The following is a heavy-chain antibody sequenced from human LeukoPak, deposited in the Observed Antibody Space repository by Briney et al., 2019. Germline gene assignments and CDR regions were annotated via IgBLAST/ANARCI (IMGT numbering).Heavy chain of an antibody. D-gene: IGHD5-18*01. CDR2: IYYSGST. CDR1: GFTFSSYE. Sequence: TPGGSLRLSCAASGFTFSSYEMNWVRQAPGKGLEWIGYIYYSGSTHYNPSLKSRVTISVDTSKNQFSLKLSSVTAADTAVYYCARTEESGYSYRYFGYYYYMDVWGKGTTVTVSS. CDR3: ARTEESGYSYRYFGYYYYMDV. J-gene: IGHJ6*03. V-gene: IGHV4-59*01.